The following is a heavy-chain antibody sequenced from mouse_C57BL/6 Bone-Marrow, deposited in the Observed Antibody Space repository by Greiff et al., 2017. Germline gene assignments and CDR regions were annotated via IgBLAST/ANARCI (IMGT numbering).Heavy chain of an antibody. Sequence: VKLQQSGAELMKPGASVKLSCKATGYTFTGYWIEWVKQRPGHGLEWIGEILPGIGSTNYNEKFKGKATFTADTSSNTAYMQRSSLTTEDSAIYYCARYPHYYGSSYPHWYFDDWGTGTTVTVSS. CDR2: ILPGIGST. J-gene: IGHJ1*03. CDR1: GYTFTGYW. V-gene: IGHV1-9*01. D-gene: IGHD1-1*01. CDR3: ARYPHYYGSSYPHWYFDD.